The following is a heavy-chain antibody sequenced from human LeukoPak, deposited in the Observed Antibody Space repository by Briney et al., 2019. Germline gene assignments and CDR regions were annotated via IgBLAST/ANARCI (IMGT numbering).Heavy chain of an antibody. CDR3: ARQARSLETRIPYFDY. CDR1: GFTVSSYE. J-gene: IGHJ4*02. D-gene: IGHD3-3*01. Sequence: GGSLRLSCAASGFTVSSYEMNWVRQAPGKRLEWVSYISSGGETIYYADSVKGRFTISRDNAKNSLYLQMNSLRAEDTAVYYCARQARSLETRIPYFDYWGQGTLVTVSS. V-gene: IGHV3-48*03. CDR2: ISSGGETI.